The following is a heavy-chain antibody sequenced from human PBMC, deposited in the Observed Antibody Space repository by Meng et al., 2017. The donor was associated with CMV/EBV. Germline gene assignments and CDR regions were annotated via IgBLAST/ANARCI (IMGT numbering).Heavy chain of an antibody. V-gene: IGHV3-74*01. D-gene: IGHD1-20*01. CDR1: GFTFSSYW. J-gene: IGHJ6*02. CDR2: INSDGSST. Sequence: GESLKISCAASGFTFSSYWMHWVRQAPGKGLVWVSRINSDGSSTSYADSVKGRFTISRDNAKNTLYLQMNSLRAEDTAVYYCARVHLYNWNYYGIDVWGQGTTVTVSS. CDR3: ARVHLYNWNYYGIDV.